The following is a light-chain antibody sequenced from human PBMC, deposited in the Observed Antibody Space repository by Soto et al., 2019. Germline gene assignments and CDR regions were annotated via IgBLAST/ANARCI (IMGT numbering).Light chain of an antibody. J-gene: IGKJ5*01. Sequence: EIVLTQSPGTVSLSPGERATLSCRASQSVSSSYLAWYQQKPGQAPRLLIYGASSRATGIPDRFSGSGSGTDFTLTISRLEPEDFAVYYCQQYGSSLFGQGTRLEIK. CDR1: QSVSSSY. CDR3: QQYGSSL. V-gene: IGKV3-20*01. CDR2: GAS.